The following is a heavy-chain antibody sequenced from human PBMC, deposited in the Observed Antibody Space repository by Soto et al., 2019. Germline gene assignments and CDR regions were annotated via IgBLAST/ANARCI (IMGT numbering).Heavy chain of an antibody. D-gene: IGHD6-19*01. V-gene: IGHV3-23*01. CDR3: ATGGWSRGRLDN. Sequence: EVQLLESGGGLVQPGESLRLSCAASGFTFSSNVMSWVRQVPGKGLEWVSVISGSGVSTYYADSVKGRFTISRDNSKSTLYVQMNSLRAEDTAVYYCATGGWSRGRLDNWGQGTLVTVSS. CDR1: GFTFSSNV. CDR2: ISGSGVST. J-gene: IGHJ4*02.